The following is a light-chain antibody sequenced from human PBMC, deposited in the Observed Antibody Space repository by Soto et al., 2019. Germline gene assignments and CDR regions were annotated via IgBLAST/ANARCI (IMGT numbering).Light chain of an antibody. CDR3: CSYAGSRGLV. Sequence: QSALTQPASVSGSPGQSITISCTGTSSDVGSYKLVSWYQQHPGKAPKLMIYEGSKRPSGVSNRFSGSKSGNTASLTISGLQAQDEADYYCCSYAGSRGLVFGGGNKLTVL. CDR1: SSDVGSYKL. V-gene: IGLV2-23*01. CDR2: EGS. J-gene: IGLJ2*01.